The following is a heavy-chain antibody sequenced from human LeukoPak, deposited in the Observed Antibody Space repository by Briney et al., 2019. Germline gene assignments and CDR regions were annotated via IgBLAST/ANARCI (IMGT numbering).Heavy chain of an antibody. Sequence: SVTVSCKASGGTFSSYAISWVRQAPGQGLEWMGRIIPILGIANYAQKFQGRVTITAGKSTSTAYMELSSLRSEDTAVYYCARGEIDTMVRGVITGYYGMDVWGQGTTVTVSS. V-gene: IGHV1-69*04. D-gene: IGHD3-10*01. J-gene: IGHJ6*02. CDR2: IIPILGIA. CDR3: ARGEIDTMVRGVITGYYGMDV. CDR1: GGTFSSYA.